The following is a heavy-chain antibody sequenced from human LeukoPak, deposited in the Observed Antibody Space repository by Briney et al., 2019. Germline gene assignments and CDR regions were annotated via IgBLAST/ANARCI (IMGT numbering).Heavy chain of an antibody. CDR2: INANSGGP. V-gene: IGHV1-2*02. D-gene: IGHD2-8*01. J-gene: IGHJ5*02. CDR1: GYTFTDNY. CDR3: ARGENIVLMVYASYNWFDP. Sequence: GASVKVSCKASGYTFTDNYIHWVRQAPGQGLEWMGWINANSGGPHYAPKFQGRVTMTRDTSIRTAYVEVRRLRSDDTAVYYCARGENIVLMVYASYNWFDPWGQGTLVTVSS.